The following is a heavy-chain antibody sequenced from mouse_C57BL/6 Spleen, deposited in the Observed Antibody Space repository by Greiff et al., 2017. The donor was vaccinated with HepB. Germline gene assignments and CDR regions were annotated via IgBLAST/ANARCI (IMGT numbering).Heavy chain of an antibody. CDR1: GYSFTGYY. CDR3: ARYLLLGAMDY. CDR2: INPSTGGT. J-gene: IGHJ4*01. V-gene: IGHV1-42*01. D-gene: IGHD2-10*01. Sequence: VQLQQSGPELVKPGASVKISCKASGYSFTGYYMNWVKQSPEKSLEWIGEINPSTGGTTYNQKFKAKATLTVDKSSSTAYMQLKSLTSEDSAVYYCARYLLLGAMDYWGQGTSVTVSS.